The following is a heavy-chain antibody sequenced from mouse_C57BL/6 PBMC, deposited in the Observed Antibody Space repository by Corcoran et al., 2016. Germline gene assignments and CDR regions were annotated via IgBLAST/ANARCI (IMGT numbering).Heavy chain of an antibody. D-gene: IGHD1-1*01. V-gene: IGHV1-76*01. CDR2: IYPGSGNT. CDR3: ANYYGSSDG. Sequence: QVQLKQSGAELVRPGASVKLSCKASGYTFTDYYINWVKQRPGQGLEWIARIYPGSGNTHYNEKFKGKATLTAEKSSSTAYMQLSSLTSEDSAVYFCANYYGSSDGWGQGTTLTVSS. CDR1: GYTFTDYY. J-gene: IGHJ2*01.